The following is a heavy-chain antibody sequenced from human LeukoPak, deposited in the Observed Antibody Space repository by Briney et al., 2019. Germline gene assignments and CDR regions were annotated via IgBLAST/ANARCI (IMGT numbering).Heavy chain of an antibody. CDR1: GYTFTSYG. V-gene: IGHV1-18*01. J-gene: IGHJ4*02. D-gene: IGHD5-24*01. Sequence: ASVKVSCKASGYTFTSYGISSVRQAPGQGLEWMGWISAYNGNTNYAQKLQGRVTTTTDASTSTAYMELRSLRSDDTAVYYCARDSAGGRWVFDYWGQGTLVTVSS. CDR2: ISAYNGNT. CDR3: ARDSAGGRWVFDY.